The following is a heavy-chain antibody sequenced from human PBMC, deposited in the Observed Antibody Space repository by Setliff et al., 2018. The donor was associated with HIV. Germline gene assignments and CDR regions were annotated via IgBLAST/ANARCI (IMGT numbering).Heavy chain of an antibody. CDR3: VRRGPHGPDLGYKAEGIDP. CDR1: GDSITRSRYW. CDR2: ISHRGDL. J-gene: IGHJ5*02. D-gene: IGHD3-16*01. Sequence: PSETLSLTCNVSGDSITRSRYWWGWIRQPPGKGLQWLADISHRGDLAYRESLKRRLTISRDTSKNQISLRLTSVTAADTAVYYCVRRGPHGPDLGYKAEGIDPWGQGVLVTVSS. V-gene: IGHV4-39*01.